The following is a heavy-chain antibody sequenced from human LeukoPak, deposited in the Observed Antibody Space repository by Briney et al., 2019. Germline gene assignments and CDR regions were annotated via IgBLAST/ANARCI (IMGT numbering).Heavy chain of an antibody. CDR2: IYYTGSG. J-gene: IGHJ3*02. Sequence: PSETLSLTCTVSGGSVSSYYWSWIRQPPGKGLEWIGYIYYTGSGNNSPSLKSRVTMSVDTSKNQFSLRLNSVTAADTAVYYCARARHVSAWYAFDIWGQGTMVTVSS. V-gene: IGHV4-59*02. CDR1: GGSVSSYY. CDR3: ARARHVSAWYAFDI. D-gene: IGHD6-19*01.